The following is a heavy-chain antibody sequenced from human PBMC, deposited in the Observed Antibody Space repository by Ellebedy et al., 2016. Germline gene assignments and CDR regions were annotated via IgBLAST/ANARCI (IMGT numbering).Heavy chain of an antibody. CDR2: ISTTWNT. Sequence: SETLSLXCTVSGGPMSDYFCSWIRQPAGKGLEYIGRISTTWNTDYNPSLKSRVTMSADTSKNQFSLTLTSVTAADTAVYFCAREVWGKNAFDMWGQGRMITVSS. D-gene: IGHD7-27*01. CDR1: GGPMSDYF. CDR3: AREVWGKNAFDM. V-gene: IGHV4-4*07. J-gene: IGHJ3*02.